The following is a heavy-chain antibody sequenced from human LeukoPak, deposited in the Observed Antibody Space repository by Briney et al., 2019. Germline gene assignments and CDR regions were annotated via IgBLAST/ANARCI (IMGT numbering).Heavy chain of an antibody. CDR1: GGSISSSSYY. J-gene: IGHJ4*02. CDR3: ARGYDILTGHHSFGY. D-gene: IGHD3-9*01. V-gene: IGHV4-39*07. Sequence: SETLSLTCTVSGGSISSSSYYWGWIRQPPGKGLEWIGSIYYSGSTYYNPSLKSRVTISVDTSKNQFSLKLSSVTAADTAVYYCARGYDILTGHHSFGYWGQGTLVTVSS. CDR2: IYYSGST.